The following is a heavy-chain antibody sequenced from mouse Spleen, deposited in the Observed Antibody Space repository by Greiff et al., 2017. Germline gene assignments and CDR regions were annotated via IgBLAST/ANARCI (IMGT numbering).Heavy chain of an antibody. D-gene: IGHD2-4*01. CDR2: IDPSDSYT. J-gene: IGHJ2*01. CDR1: GYTFTSYW. CDR3: ARYDYDRNYFDY. Sequence: QVQLQQPGAELVKPGASVKLSCKASGYTFTSYWMQWVKQRPGQGLEWIGEIDPSDSYTNYNQKFKGKATLTVDTSSSTAYMQLSSLTSEDSAVYYCARYDYDRNYFDYWGQGTTLTVSS. V-gene: IGHV1-50*01.